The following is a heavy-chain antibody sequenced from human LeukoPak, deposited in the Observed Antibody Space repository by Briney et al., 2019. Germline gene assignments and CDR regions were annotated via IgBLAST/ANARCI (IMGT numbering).Heavy chain of an antibody. J-gene: IGHJ4*02. CDR1: GFTVSSNY. CDR2: IKSKTDGGTT. V-gene: IGHV3-15*01. CDR3: AGFLREDYGDYGLFDY. Sequence: GGSLRLSCAASGFTVSSNYMSWVRQAPGKGLEWVGRIKSKTDGGTTDYAAPVKGRFTISRDDSKNTLYLQMSSLKTEDTAVYYCAGFLREDYGDYGLFDYWGQGTLVTVSS. D-gene: IGHD4-17*01.